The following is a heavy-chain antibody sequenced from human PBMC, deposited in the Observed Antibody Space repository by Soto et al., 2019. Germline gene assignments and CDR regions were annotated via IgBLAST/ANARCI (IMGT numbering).Heavy chain of an antibody. J-gene: IGHJ4*02. V-gene: IGHV1-18*01. CDR2: ISADNGNT. Sequence: QVHLEQSGAEVKKPGASVKVSCKASGYTFTSYGITWVRHAPGQGLEWMGWISADNGNTEYSQKLQGRVTMTTDTSTSTAYMELRSLRSDDTAVYYCAREFSGPNWNNGAGLYSFDYWGQGTLVTVSS. CDR3: AREFSGPNWNNGAGLYSFDY. CDR1: GYTFTSYG. D-gene: IGHD1-20*01.